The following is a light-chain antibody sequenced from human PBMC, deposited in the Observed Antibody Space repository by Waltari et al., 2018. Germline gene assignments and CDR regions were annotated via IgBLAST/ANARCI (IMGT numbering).Light chain of an antibody. V-gene: IGLV3-25*03. CDR3: QSADDSGDHVL. CDR1: DFADTY. J-gene: IGLJ2*01. CDR2: RNT. Sequence: SPGLTQPPSVSVSPGQTAIITCSGDDFADTYISWFQQKSGQAPVVVIRRNTGRPSGIPERFSASDSGTTGTLVISGVQAEDEAEYYCQSADDSGDHVLFGGGTKLTVL.